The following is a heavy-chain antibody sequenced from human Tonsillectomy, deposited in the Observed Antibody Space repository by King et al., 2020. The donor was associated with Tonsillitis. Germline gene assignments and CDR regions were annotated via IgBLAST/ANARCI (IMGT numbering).Heavy chain of an antibody. CDR1: RFTFSSYG. V-gene: IGHV3-30*18. Sequence: VQLVESWGGVGQPGRSLRLSCAASRFTFSSYGMHWVRQAPGKGLEWVAVILYDGNTKYFADSVKGRFTISRDNSKTTLYLQLNSLRADDTTVYYCVKSYGGNSHGLDYWGQGTLVTVSS. D-gene: IGHD4-23*01. J-gene: IGHJ4*02. CDR3: VKSYGGNSHGLDY. CDR2: ILYDGNTK.